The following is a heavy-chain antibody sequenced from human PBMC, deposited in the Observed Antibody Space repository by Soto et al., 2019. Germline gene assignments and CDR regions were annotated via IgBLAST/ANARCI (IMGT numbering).Heavy chain of an antibody. J-gene: IGHJ3*02. Sequence: GGSLRLSCAASGFTFSSYAMHWVRQAPGKGLEWVAVISYDGSNKYYADSVKGRFTISRDNSKNTLYLQMNSLRAEDTAVYYCARDWGYSYGDAFDIWGQGTMVTVSS. CDR2: ISYDGSNK. CDR3: ARDWGYSYGDAFDI. D-gene: IGHD5-18*01. CDR1: GFTFSSYA. V-gene: IGHV3-30*04.